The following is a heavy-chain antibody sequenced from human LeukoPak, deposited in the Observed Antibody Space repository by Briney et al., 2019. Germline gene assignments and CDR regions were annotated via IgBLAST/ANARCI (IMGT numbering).Heavy chain of an antibody. J-gene: IGHJ4*02. CDR3: ARWVAVAATHDY. Sequence: ASVKVSCKASGYTFTSYGISWVRQAPGQGLEWMGWISAYNGNTNYAQELQGRVTMTTDTSTSTAYMEPRSLRSDDTAVYYCARWVAVAATHDYWGQGTLVTVSS. D-gene: IGHD6-19*01. V-gene: IGHV1-18*01. CDR1: GYTFTSYG. CDR2: ISAYNGNT.